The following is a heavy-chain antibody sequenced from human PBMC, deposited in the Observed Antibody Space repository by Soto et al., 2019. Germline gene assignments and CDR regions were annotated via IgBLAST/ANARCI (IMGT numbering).Heavy chain of an antibody. V-gene: IGHV1-18*01. CDR1: GYTISSYG. CDR2: ISGYSGHT. D-gene: IGHD6-19*01. J-gene: IGHJ4*02. Sequence: GASVKVSCKASGYTISSYGISWVRQAPGQGLEWMGWISGYSGHTYYAQKFQGRVTMTTDTSTNTVYMELRSLRSDDTAVYYCAREWDNKSEHSSGWYDDFWGQGTLVTVSS. CDR3: AREWDNKSEHSSGWYDDF.